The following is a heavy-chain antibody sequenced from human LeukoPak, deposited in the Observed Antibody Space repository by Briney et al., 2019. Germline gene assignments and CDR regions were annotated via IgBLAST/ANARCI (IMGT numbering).Heavy chain of an antibody. Sequence: GASVKVSCKTSGYTFADYFIPWVRQAPGQGLEWMGRINANSGVTEYEQKFQGRVTMTRDTSISTAYVEVNWLISDDTAIYYCARDVSSTPNWEFDYWGQGTLVTVSS. CDR3: ARDVSSTPNWEFDY. J-gene: IGHJ4*02. V-gene: IGHV1-2*06. CDR2: INANSGVT. D-gene: IGHD1-26*01. CDR1: GYTFADYF.